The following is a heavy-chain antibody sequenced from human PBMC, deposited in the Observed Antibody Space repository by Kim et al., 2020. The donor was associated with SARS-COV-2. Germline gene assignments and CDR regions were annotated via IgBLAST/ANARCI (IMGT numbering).Heavy chain of an antibody. Sequence: GGSLRLSCAASGFTFSSYGMHWVRQAPGKGLEWVAVIWYDGSNKYYADSVKGRFTISRDNSKNTLYLQMNSLRAEDTAVYYCARDLFQALSGSYWYYYYGMDVWGQGTTVTVSS. CDR3: ARDLFQALSGSYWYYYYGMDV. D-gene: IGHD3-10*01. CDR2: IWYDGSNK. CDR1: GFTFSSYG. V-gene: IGHV3-33*01. J-gene: IGHJ6*02.